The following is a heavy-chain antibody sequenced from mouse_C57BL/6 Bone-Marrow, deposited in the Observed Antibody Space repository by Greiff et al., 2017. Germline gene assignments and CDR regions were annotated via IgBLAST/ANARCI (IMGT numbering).Heavy chain of an antibody. CDR3: ARSDGRGYFDV. Sequence: VQLQQSGAELVKPGASVKLSCKASGYTFTSYWMHWVKQRPGQGLEWIGEILPGSGSTNYNEKFKGKATFTADTSSNTAYMQLSSLTTEDSAIYYCARSDGRGYFDVWGTGTTVTVAS. V-gene: IGHV1-9*01. CDR2: ILPGSGST. J-gene: IGHJ1*03. CDR1: GYTFTSYW. D-gene: IGHD1-1*02.